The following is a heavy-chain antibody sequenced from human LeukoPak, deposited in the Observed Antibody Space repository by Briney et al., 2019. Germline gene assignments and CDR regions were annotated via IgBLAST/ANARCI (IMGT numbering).Heavy chain of an antibody. V-gene: IGHV4-39*01. Sequence: SETLSLTCTVSGGSISSRSYYWGWIRQPPGKGLEWIGSIYYSGSTYYNPSFKSRVTISVDTSKNQFSLKLSSVTAADTAVYYCARGPIYCSGGSCYSCGFDYWGQGTLVTVSS. CDR2: IYYSGST. D-gene: IGHD2-15*01. J-gene: IGHJ4*02. CDR3: ARGPIYCSGGSCYSCGFDY. CDR1: GGSISSRSYY.